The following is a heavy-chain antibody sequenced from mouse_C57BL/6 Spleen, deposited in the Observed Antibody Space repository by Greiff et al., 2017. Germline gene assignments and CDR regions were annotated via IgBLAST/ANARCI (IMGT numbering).Heavy chain of an antibody. Sequence: VQLQQSGAELVRPGASVKLSCTASGFNIKDDYMHWVKQRPEQGLEWIGWIDPENGDTEYASKFQGKATITADTSSNTAYLQLTSLTSADTAVYYCTTRGYYYGSTVAYWGQGTLVTVSA. CDR2: IDPENGDT. CDR3: TTRGYYYGSTVAY. CDR1: GFNIKDDY. V-gene: IGHV14-4*01. D-gene: IGHD1-1*01. J-gene: IGHJ3*01.